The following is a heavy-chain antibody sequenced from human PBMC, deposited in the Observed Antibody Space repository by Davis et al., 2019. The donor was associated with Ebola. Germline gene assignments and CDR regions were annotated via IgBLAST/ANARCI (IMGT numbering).Heavy chain of an antibody. V-gene: IGHV3-53*01. J-gene: IGHJ3*02. D-gene: IGHD4-17*01. CDR2: IYNVYTM. Sequence: GGSLRLSCEASGFSVSDNYMNWVRQAPGKGLEWVSVIYNVYTMYYADSVKGRFTISRDSSMTTVYLQMSRLRAEDTAVYYCARAEDDYGEYPDALDIWGQGTVVTVSS. CDR3: ARAEDDYGEYPDALDI. CDR1: GFSVSDNY.